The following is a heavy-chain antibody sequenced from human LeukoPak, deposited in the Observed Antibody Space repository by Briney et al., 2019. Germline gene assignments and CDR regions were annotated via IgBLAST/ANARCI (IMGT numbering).Heavy chain of an antibody. D-gene: IGHD3-10*01. V-gene: IGHV4-38-2*02. J-gene: IGHJ4*02. CDR3: ASVLWFGALDY. CDR2: IYHIGRT. CDR1: DYSISSSYY. Sequence: PSETLSLTCTVSDYSISSSYYWGWIRQPPGKGLEWFGIIYHIGRTYYNPSLKRRVTISVDTSKNQFSLRLSSVTAADTAVYYCASVLWFGALDYWGQGTLVTVSS.